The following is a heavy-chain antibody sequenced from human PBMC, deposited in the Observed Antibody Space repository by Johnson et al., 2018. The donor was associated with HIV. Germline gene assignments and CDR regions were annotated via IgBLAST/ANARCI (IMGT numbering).Heavy chain of an antibody. CDR2: ISYDGSEK. V-gene: IGHV3-30*03. J-gene: IGHJ3*02. CDR1: GFIFSDYY. D-gene: IGHD3-22*01. Sequence: QVQLVESGGGLVKPGGSLRLSCVASGFIFSDYYMSWIRQAPGKGLEWVAVISYDGSEKYYADSVKGRFTISRDSSKNTLYLQMNSLRADDMAVYYCARGSRWLLERTYAFDIWGQGTMVTVSS. CDR3: ARGSRWLLERTYAFDI.